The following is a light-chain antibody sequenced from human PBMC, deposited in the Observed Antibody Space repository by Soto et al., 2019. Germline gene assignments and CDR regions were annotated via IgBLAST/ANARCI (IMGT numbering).Light chain of an antibody. V-gene: IGLV3-21*04. CDR2: YDS. CDR1: NIGGKS. Sequence: SYELTQPPSVSVAPGQTARITCEENNIGGKSVHWYQQKPGQAPRLIIFYDSDRPSGIPERFSGSHSGNTATLTISRVEAGDEADYYCQVWDNSSDQGVFGTGTKLTVL. J-gene: IGLJ1*01. CDR3: QVWDNSSDQGV.